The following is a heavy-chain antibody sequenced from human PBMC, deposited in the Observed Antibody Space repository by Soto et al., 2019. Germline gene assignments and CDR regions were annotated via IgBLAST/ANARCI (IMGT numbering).Heavy chain of an antibody. CDR1: GFTFADYE. CDR3: ARNSRVGESLPLNYYAMDV. Sequence: GGSLRLSCTASGFTFADYEMNWFRQAPGKGLEWVSFIRSKDYGGAAHYAASVEDRFIISRDDSKSVSYLQMNSLRTEDTAVYYCARNSRVGESLPLNYYAMDVWGQGTTVTVSS. CDR2: IRSKDYGGAA. V-gene: IGHV3-49*03. D-gene: IGHD3-10*01. J-gene: IGHJ6*02.